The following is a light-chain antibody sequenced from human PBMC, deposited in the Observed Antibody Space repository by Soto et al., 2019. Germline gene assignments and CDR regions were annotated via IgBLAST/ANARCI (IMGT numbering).Light chain of an antibody. CDR3: HQYGTSPQT. CDR2: DAS. CDR1: QSVSSSY. Sequence: EIVLTQSPGTLSLSPGERATLSCRASQSVSSSYLAWYQQKPGQAPRLLIYDASSRATGISDRFSGSGSGTDFTLTISRLEPEDSAVYYCHQYGTSPQTFGGGTKMEIK. V-gene: IGKV3-20*01. J-gene: IGKJ4*01.